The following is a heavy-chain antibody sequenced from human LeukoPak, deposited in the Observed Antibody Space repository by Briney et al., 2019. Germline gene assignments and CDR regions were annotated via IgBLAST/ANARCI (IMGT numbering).Heavy chain of an antibody. D-gene: IGHD2-15*01. Sequence: ASVKVSCKASGYTFPNYGISWVRQAPGQGLEWMGWISADIGNTNYAQNFQGRVTMTRDRSTSTGYMELTSLTSDDTAVYYCARDRLGYCGYGSCLLFDNWGQGTLVTVSS. CDR3: ARDRLGYCGYGSCLLFDN. CDR2: ISADIGNT. V-gene: IGHV1-18*01. CDR1: GYTFPNYG. J-gene: IGHJ4*02.